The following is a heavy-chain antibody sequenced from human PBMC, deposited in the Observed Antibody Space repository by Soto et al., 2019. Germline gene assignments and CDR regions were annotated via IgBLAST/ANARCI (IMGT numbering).Heavy chain of an antibody. CDR1: GYTFTGYY. CDR3: ARDGYYGSGGEYGYYFDY. J-gene: IGHJ4*02. V-gene: IGHV1-2*04. CDR2: INPNSGGT. Sequence: QVQLVQSGAEVKKPGASVKVSCKASGYTFTGYYMHWVRQAPGQGIEWMGWINPNSGGTNYAQKFQGWVTMTRDTSISTAYMELSRLRSDDTAVYYCARDGYYGSGGEYGYYFDYWGQGTLVTVSS. D-gene: IGHD3-10*01.